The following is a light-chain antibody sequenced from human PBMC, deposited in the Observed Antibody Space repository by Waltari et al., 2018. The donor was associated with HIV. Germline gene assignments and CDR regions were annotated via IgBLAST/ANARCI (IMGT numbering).Light chain of an antibody. CDR2: DVS. CDR1: SGDVGGYDY. V-gene: IGLV2-14*03. J-gene: IGLJ1*01. CDR3: SSYTSSSTRV. Sequence: QSALTQPASVSGSPGQSITISCTGTSGDVGGYDYVSWYQQHPGKAPKLMIYDVSTRPSWVSNRFSGSKSGNTASQIISGLQAEDEADYYCSSYTSSSTRVFGTGTAVTVV.